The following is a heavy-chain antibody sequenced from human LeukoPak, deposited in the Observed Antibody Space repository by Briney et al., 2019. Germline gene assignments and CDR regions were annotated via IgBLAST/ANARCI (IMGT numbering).Heavy chain of an antibody. CDR1: GFTFSSYA. D-gene: IGHD3-3*01. V-gene: IGHV3-23*01. J-gene: IGHJ6*02. CDR3: AREAIYDFWCGYSSNYYYGMDV. CDR2: ISGSGGST. Sequence: GGSLRLSCAASGFTFSSYALSWVRQAPGEGLEWVSAISGSGGSTYYADSVKGRFTISRDNAKNTLYLQMNSLRAEDTAVYYCAREAIYDFWCGYSSNYYYGMDVWGQGTTVTVSS.